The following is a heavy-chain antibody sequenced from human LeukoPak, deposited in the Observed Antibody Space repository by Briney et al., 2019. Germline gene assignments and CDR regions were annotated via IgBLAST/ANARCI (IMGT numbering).Heavy chain of an antibody. J-gene: IGHJ4*02. CDR2: IYYSGST. Sequence: SETLSLTCTVSGGSISSYYWSWIRQPPGKGLEWIGYIYYSGSTNYNPSLKSRVTISVDTSKNQFSLKLSSVTAADTAVYYCARHDGTYCGGDCYGGNFDYWGQGTLVTVSS. D-gene: IGHD2-21*01. V-gene: IGHV4-59*01. CDR3: ARHDGTYCGGDCYGGNFDY. CDR1: GGSISSYY.